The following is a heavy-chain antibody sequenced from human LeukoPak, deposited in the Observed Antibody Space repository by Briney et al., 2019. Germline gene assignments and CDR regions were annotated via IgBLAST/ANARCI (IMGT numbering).Heavy chain of an antibody. J-gene: IGHJ4*02. CDR3: ARGYGSGFAY. CDR1: GGSFSGYY. D-gene: IGHD3-10*01. CDR2: INQSGST. V-gene: IGHV4-34*01. Sequence: SETLSLTCAVYGGSFSGYYWSWIRQSPGKGLEWIGEINQSGSTNHNPSLKSRVPISVDTSKNKFSLKVSSVTAADTAVYYCARGYGSGFAYWGQGALVTVSS.